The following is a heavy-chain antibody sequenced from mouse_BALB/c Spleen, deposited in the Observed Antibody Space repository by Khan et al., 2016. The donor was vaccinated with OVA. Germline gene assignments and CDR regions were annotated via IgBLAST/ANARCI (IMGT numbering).Heavy chain of an antibody. Sequence: QVQLKESGPGLVAPSQSLSITCTVSGFSLSSYNIHWVRQPPGKGLEWLGMIWGGGGTDYNSTLKSRLSISKDNSKSQVFLKMNSLQTDDTAMYYCARAYCRYDGYYAMDYWGQGTSVTVSS. CDR2: IWGGGGT. V-gene: IGHV2-6-4*01. D-gene: IGHD2-14*01. J-gene: IGHJ4*01. CDR1: GFSLSSYN. CDR3: ARAYCRYDGYYAMDY.